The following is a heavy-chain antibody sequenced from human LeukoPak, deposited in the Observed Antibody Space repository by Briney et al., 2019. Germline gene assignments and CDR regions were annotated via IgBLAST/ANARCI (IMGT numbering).Heavy chain of an antibody. CDR3: AAGHRYDFWSGYYGAFDI. CDR2: VVVGSGNT. V-gene: IGHV1-58*01. J-gene: IGHJ3*02. D-gene: IGHD3-3*01. Sequence: SVKVSCKASGFTFTSSAVQWVRQARGQRLEWIGWVVVGSGNTNYAQKFQERVTITRDMSTSTAYMELSSLRSEDTAVYYCAAGHRYDFWSGYYGAFDIWGQGTMVTVSS. CDR1: GFTFTSSA.